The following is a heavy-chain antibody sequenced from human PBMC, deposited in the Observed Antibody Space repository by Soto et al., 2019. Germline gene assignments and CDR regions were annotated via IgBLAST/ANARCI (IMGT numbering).Heavy chain of an antibody. Sequence: GGSLRLSCAASGFTFSDYYMSWIRQAPGKGLEWVSYISSSSSYTNYADSVKGRFTISRDNAKNSLYLQMNSLRAEDTAVYYCASGDVDSGSYSEPNWFDPWGQGTLVTVSS. CDR3: ASGDVDSGSYSEPNWFDP. V-gene: IGHV3-11*06. CDR1: GFTFSDYY. J-gene: IGHJ5*02. D-gene: IGHD1-26*01. CDR2: ISSSSSYT.